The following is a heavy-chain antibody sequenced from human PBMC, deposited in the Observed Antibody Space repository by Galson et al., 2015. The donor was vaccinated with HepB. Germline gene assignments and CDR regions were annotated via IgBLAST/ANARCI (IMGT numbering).Heavy chain of an antibody. CDR1: GFTFSNAW. D-gene: IGHD3-10*01. V-gene: IGHV3-15*01. CDR2: IKSKPDGGTA. CDR3: STIWFGAWYFQH. Sequence: SLRLSCAASGFTFSNAWMSWVRQAPGKGLEWVGRIKSKPDGGTADYAAPVKGRFTISRDDSKNTLYLQMNSLKTEDTAMYYCSTIWFGAWYFQHWGQGTLVTVSS. J-gene: IGHJ1*01.